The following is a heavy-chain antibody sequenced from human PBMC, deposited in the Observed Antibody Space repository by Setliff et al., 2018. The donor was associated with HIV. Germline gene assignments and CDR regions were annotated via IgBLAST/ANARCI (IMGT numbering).Heavy chain of an antibody. D-gene: IGHD3-22*01. CDR1: GLTFSHYW. V-gene: IGHV3-7*03. CDR2: IKQDESEK. CDR3: ARGGSSGYYYVMGYFDY. J-gene: IGHJ4*02. Sequence: GGSLRLSCAASGLTFSHYWMGWVRQAPGKGLEWVANIKQDESEKYYVDSVKGRFTISRDNAKNSLYLQMNSLRAEDTAVYYCARGGSSGYYYVMGYFDYWGQGTLVTVSS.